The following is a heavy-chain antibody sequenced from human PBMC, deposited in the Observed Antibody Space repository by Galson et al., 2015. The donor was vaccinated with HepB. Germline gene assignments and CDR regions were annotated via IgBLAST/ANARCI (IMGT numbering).Heavy chain of an antibody. CDR2: TYYRSKWYN. J-gene: IGHJ6*02. D-gene: IGHD6-19*01. CDR1: GDSVSSNSAA. CDR3: ARISNFYSSGSWYYYGMDV. Sequence: CAISGDSVSSNSAAWNWIRQSPSRGLEWLGRTYYRSKWYNDYAVSVKSRITINPDTSKNQFSLQLNSVTPEDTAVYYCARISNFYSSGSWYYYGMDVWGQGTTVTVSS. V-gene: IGHV6-1*01.